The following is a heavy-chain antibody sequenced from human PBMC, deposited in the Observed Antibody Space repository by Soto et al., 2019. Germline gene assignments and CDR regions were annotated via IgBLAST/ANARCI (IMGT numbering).Heavy chain of an antibody. Sequence: GGSLRLSCTASGFTFGDYAMSWVRQAPGKGLEWVGFIRSKAYGGTAEYAASVKGRFTISRDDSKSIAYLQMNSLKTEDTAVFYCTRTAGYYDSSGYYSGYYYYGMDVWGRGTTVTVSS. J-gene: IGHJ6*02. CDR1: GFTFGDYA. D-gene: IGHD3-22*01. CDR2: IRSKAYGGTA. V-gene: IGHV3-49*04. CDR3: TRTAGYYDSSGYYSGYYYYGMDV.